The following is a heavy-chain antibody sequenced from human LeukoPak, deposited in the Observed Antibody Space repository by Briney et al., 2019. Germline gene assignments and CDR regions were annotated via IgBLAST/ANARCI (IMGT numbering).Heavy chain of an antibody. Sequence: ASVKVSCKASGYTFTSYGISWVRQAPGQGLEWMGWISAYNGNTNYAQKFQGRVTMTTDTFTSTAYMELRSLRSDDTAVFFRARDPKTKTDYYDSSGYYAVDYWGQGTLVTVSS. D-gene: IGHD3-22*01. CDR1: GYTFTSYG. CDR3: ARDPKTKTDYYDSSGYYAVDY. CDR2: ISAYNGNT. J-gene: IGHJ4*02. V-gene: IGHV1-18*01.